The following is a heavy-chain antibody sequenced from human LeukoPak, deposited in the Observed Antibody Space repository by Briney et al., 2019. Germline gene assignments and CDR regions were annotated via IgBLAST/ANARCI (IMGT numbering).Heavy chain of an antibody. J-gene: IGHJ6*02. V-gene: IGHV3-23*01. D-gene: IGHD3-3*01. Sequence: GGSLRLSCAASGFTFSSYAMSWVRQAPGKGLEWVSAISGSGGSTYYADSVKGRFTISRDNSKNTLYLQMNSLRAEDTAVYYCAKDQQGGLIFGVAEPYYYYGMDVWGQGTTVTVSS. CDR2: ISGSGGST. CDR1: GFTFSSYA. CDR3: AKDQQGGLIFGVAEPYYYYGMDV.